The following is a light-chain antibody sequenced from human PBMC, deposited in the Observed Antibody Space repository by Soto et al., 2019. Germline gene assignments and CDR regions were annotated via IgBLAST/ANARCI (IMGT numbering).Light chain of an antibody. V-gene: IGLV2-8*01. J-gene: IGLJ2*01. CDR2: EVS. Sequence: QSALTQLPSAAGSPGQSVTISCTGTSSDVGCYNYVSWYQRHPGKAPKLMIYEVSRRPSGVPDRFSGSNSGNTASLTVSGLQAEDEADYYCSSYAGSNNFVVFGGGTKLTVL. CDR3: SSYAGSNNFVV. CDR1: SSDVGCYNY.